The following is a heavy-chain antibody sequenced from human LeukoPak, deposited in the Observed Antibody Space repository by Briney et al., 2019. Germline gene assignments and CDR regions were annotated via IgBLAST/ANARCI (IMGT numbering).Heavy chain of an antibody. V-gene: IGHV4-34*01. Sequence: SETLSLTCAVYGGSFSGYYWSWIRQPPGKGLEWIGEINHSGSTNYNPSLKSRVTISVDTSKNQFSLKLSSVTAADTAVYYCAPLPRDGYTGYYFDYWGQGTLVTVSS. J-gene: IGHJ4*02. CDR1: GGSFSGYY. CDR3: APLPRDGYTGYYFDY. CDR2: INHSGST. D-gene: IGHD5-24*01.